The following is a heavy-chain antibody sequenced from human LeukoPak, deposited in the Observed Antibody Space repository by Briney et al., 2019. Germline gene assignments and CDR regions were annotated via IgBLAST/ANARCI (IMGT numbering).Heavy chain of an antibody. CDR3: VRGSASASLYLDY. J-gene: IGHJ4*02. V-gene: IGHV5-51*01. CDR1: AYSFPTYW. D-gene: IGHD3-10*01. CDR2: IYPGDSDT. Sequence: GESLKISCKSSAYSFPTYWIGWVRQMPGKGLEWMGIIYPGDSDTRYSPSFQGQVTISADKSISTAYLQWSSLQASDTAMYYCVRGSASASLYLDYWGQGTLVTVSS.